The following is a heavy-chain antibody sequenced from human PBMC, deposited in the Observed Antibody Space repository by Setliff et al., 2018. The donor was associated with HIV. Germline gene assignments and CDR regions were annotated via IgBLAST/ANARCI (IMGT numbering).Heavy chain of an antibody. V-gene: IGHV3-23*01. Sequence: SLRLSCGASGFTFSGFAMNWVRHAPGKGLEWVSAVSGGGTATEYAGSVQGRFTISRDNSKNALYLEMNNLRAEDTAVYYCARDATRGGDMDVWGKGITVTVSS. CDR1: GFTFSGFA. D-gene: IGHD2-15*01. J-gene: IGHJ6*03. CDR3: ARDATRGGDMDV. CDR2: VSGGGTAT.